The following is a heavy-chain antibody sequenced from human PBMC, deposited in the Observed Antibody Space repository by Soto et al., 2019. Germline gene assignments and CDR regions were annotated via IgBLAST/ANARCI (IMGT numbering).Heavy chain of an antibody. CDR2: IYYSGST. CDR3: ARADHGDVIAFDI. V-gene: IGHV4-31*02. CDR1: GGTISSGGYY. D-gene: IGHD4-17*01. Sequence: SETLSLTCTVSGGTISSGGYYWSWNRQLAGKGLEWIGYIYYSGSTYYNPSLKSRVTISVATSKNQFSLKLTPVTTADTAVYYFARADHGDVIAFDIWGRGTMVTVSS. J-gene: IGHJ3*02.